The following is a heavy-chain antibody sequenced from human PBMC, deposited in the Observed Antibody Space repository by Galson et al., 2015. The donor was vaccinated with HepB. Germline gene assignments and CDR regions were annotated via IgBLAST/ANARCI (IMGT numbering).Heavy chain of an antibody. CDR1: GGTFSSYA. V-gene: IGHV1-69*13. CDR3: ATGIAAAGTGGLAFDP. Sequence: SVKVSCKASGGTFSSYAISWVRQAPGQALEWMGGIIPIFGTANYAQKFQGRVTITADESTSTAYMELSSLRSEDTAVYYCATGIAAAGTGGLAFDPWGQGTLVTVSS. J-gene: IGHJ5*02. D-gene: IGHD6-13*01. CDR2: IIPIFGTA.